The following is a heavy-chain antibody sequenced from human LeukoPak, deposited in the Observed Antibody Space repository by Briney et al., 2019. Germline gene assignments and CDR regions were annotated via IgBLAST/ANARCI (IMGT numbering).Heavy chain of an antibody. D-gene: IGHD5-12*01. Sequence: GGSLRLSCAASGFTFSSIAMTWVRQAPGKGLEWVSTIRSNGETTYNADSVKGRFTISRDSSKNTLYLQMNSLRVEDTAVYYCARVDYSNWFDPWGQGTLVTVSS. V-gene: IGHV3-23*01. CDR2: IRSNGETT. CDR1: GFTFSSIA. J-gene: IGHJ5*02. CDR3: ARVDYSNWFDP.